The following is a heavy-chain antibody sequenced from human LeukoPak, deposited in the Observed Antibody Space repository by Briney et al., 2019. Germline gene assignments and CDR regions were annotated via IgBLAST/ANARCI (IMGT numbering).Heavy chain of an antibody. CDR1: GGSFSGYY. Sequence: SETLSLTCAVYGGSFSGYYWSWIRQPPGKGLEWIGEINHSGSTNYNPSLKSRVTISVDTSKNQFSLKLSSVTAADTAVYYCARRPRMATRNFDCWGQGTLVTVSS. D-gene: IGHD2-8*01. J-gene: IGHJ4*02. V-gene: IGHV4-34*01. CDR3: ARRPRMATRNFDC. CDR2: INHSGST.